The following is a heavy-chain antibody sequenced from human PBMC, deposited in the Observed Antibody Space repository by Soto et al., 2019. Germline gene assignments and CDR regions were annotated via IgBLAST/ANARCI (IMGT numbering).Heavy chain of an antibody. J-gene: IGHJ6*02. CDR1: GYTFTSYD. D-gene: IGHD3-9*01. CDR3: ARSGLVLRYFDWLPYGMDV. V-gene: IGHV1-8*01. CDR2: MNPNSGNT. Sequence: ASVKVSCKASGYTFTSYDINWVRQATGQGLEWMGWMNPNSGNTGYAQKFQGRVTMTRNTSISTAYMELSSLRSEDTAVYYCARSGLVLRYFDWLPYGMDVWGQGTTVTVSS.